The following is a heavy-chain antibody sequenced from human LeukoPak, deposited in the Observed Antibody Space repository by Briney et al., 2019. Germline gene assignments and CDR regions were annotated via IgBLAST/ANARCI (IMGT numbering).Heavy chain of an antibody. CDR1: GFTFSDSW. CDR3: ARSIVVVVAAEDY. CDR2: IKEDGSEK. J-gene: IGHJ4*02. Sequence: GGSLRLSCEASGFTFSDSWMSWVRQAPGKGLEWVANIKEDGSEKYYVDSVKGRFTISRDSAKKSLYLQMNSLRAEDTAVYYCARSIVVVVAAEDYWGQGTLVTVSS. V-gene: IGHV3-7*03. D-gene: IGHD2-15*01.